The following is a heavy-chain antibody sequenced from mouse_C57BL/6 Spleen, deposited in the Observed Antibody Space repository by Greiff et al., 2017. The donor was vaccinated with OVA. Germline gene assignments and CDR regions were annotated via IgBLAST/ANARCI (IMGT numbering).Heavy chain of an antibody. V-gene: IGHV3-6*01. CDR2: ISYDGSN. D-gene: IGHD1-1*02. CDR3: ARWGGNWYFEV. Sequence: VQLKESGPGLVKPSQSLSLTCSVTGYSITSGYYWNWIRQFPGNKLEWMGYISYDGSNNYNPSLKNRSSITRDTSKNQFFLKLNSVTTEDTATYYCARWGGNWYFEVWGTGTTVTVAS. J-gene: IGHJ1*03. CDR1: GYSITSGYY.